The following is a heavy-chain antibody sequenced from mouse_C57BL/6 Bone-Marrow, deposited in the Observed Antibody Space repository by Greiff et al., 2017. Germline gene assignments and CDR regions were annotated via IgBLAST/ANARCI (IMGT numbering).Heavy chain of an antibody. Sequence: QVQLKESGPGLVQPSQSLSITCTVSGFSLTSYGVHWVRQSPGKGLEWLGVIWRGGSTDYNAAFMSRLSITKDNSKSQVLFKMNSLQADDTAIYYCAKRASFDYDWAMDYRGQGTSVTVSS. J-gene: IGHJ4*01. CDR3: AKRASFDYDWAMDY. CDR1: GFSLTSYG. D-gene: IGHD2-4*01. CDR2: IWRGGST. V-gene: IGHV2-5*01.